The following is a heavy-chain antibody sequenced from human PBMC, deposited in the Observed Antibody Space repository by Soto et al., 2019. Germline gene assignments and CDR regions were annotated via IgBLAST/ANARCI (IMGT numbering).Heavy chain of an antibody. V-gene: IGHV1-69*13. Sequence: SVKVSCKASGGTFSSYAISWVRQAPGQGLEWMGGIIPIFGTANYAQKFQGRVTITADESTSTAYMELSSLRSEDTAVYYCASISYGSGSYYNGYYYGMDVWGQGTTVTVSS. J-gene: IGHJ6*02. CDR1: GGTFSSYA. CDR2: IIPIFGTA. D-gene: IGHD3-10*01. CDR3: ASISYGSGSYYNGYYYGMDV.